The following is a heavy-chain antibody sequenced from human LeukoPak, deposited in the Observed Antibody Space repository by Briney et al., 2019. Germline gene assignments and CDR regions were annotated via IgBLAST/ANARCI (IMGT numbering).Heavy chain of an antibody. V-gene: IGHV3-30*04. Sequence: GGSLRLSCAASGFTFSSYAMHWVRQAPGKGLEWVAVISYDGSNKYYADSVKGRFTNSRDNSKNTLYLQMNSLRAEDTAVYYCARGAAAGDARGTYNWFDPWGQGTLVTVSS. D-gene: IGHD6-13*01. CDR3: ARGAAAGDARGTYNWFDP. CDR1: GFTFSSYA. CDR2: ISYDGSNK. J-gene: IGHJ5*02.